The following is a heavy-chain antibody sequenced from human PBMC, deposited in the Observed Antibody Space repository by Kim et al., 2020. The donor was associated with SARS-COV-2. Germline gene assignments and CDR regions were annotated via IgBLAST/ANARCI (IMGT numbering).Heavy chain of an antibody. D-gene: IGHD3-10*01. CDR1: GFTFSSYG. Sequence: GGSLRLSCAASGFTFSSYGMHWVRQAPGKGLEWVAVISYDGSNKYYADSVKGRFTISRDNSKNTLYLQMNSLRAEDTAVYYCARDRYYMVRGVDGPYYYYGMDVWGQGTTVTVSS. J-gene: IGHJ6*02. V-gene: IGHV3-33*05. CDR3: ARDRYYMVRGVDGPYYYYGMDV. CDR2: ISYDGSNK.